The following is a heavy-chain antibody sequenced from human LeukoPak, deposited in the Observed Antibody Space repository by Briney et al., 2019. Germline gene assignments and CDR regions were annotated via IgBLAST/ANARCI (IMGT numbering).Heavy chain of an antibody. CDR1: GFTFSSYS. J-gene: IGHJ4*02. Sequence: PGGSLRLSCAASGFTFSSYSMNWVRQAPGKGLEWVSSISSSSSYIYYADSVKGRFTISRDNAKNSLYLQMNSLRAEDTAVYYCARPRSGGTWFFDYWGQGTLVTVSS. CDR2: ISSSSSYI. D-gene: IGHD2-15*01. CDR3: ARPRSGGTWFFDY. V-gene: IGHV3-21*01.